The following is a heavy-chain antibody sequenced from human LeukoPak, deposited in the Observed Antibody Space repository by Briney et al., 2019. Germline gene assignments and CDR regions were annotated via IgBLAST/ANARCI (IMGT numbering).Heavy chain of an antibody. J-gene: IGHJ4*02. CDR2: MSYDGSHK. CDR3: ARDVGGYAFDY. D-gene: IGHD5-12*01. V-gene: IGHV3-30*04. Sequence: GGSPSLSCVASGFSFISYTMHWVRQAPGKGLEWVAVMSYDGSHKYLADSVKGRFTISRDNSKNTLYLQMNSLRVEDTAFYYSARDVGGYAFDYWGQGTLVTVSS. CDR1: GFSFISYT.